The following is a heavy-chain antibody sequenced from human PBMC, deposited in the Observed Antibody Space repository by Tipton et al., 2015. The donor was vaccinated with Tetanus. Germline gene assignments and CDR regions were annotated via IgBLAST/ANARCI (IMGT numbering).Heavy chain of an antibody. Sequence: TLSLTCTVSGGSVSSGSYYWSWIRQPPGRGLEWIGYIYYRGSTNYNPSLKSRVTISVDTSKNQFSLKLSSVTAADTAVYYCARDRVGATHAGMDVWGQGTTVTVSS. D-gene: IGHD1-26*01. CDR3: ARDRVGATHAGMDV. J-gene: IGHJ6*02. CDR1: GGSVSSGSYY. V-gene: IGHV4-61*01. CDR2: IYYRGST.